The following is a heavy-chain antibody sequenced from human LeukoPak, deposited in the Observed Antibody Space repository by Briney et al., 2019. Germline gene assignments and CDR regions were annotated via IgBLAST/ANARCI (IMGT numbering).Heavy chain of an antibody. CDR3: AKEPPETTVVTPPDY. CDR1: GFTFSCYG. CDR2: ISYDGSNK. D-gene: IGHD4-23*01. J-gene: IGHJ4*02. Sequence: PGGSLRLSCAASGFTFSCYGMHWVRQAPGKGLEWVAVISYDGSNKYYADSVKGRFTISRDNSKNTLYLQMNSLRAEDTAVYYCAKEPPETTVVTPPDYWGQGTLVTVSS. V-gene: IGHV3-30*18.